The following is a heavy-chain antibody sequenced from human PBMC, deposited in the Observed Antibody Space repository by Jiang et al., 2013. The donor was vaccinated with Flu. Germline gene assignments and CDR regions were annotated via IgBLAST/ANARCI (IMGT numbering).Heavy chain of an antibody. J-gene: IGHJ5*02. CDR2: IYYNGIT. CDR3: TREYAPGRIDP. CDR1: GGSIGDITYH. V-gene: IGHV4-39*01. D-gene: IGHD2-2*01. Sequence: GPGLVKPSETLSLTCTVSGGSIGDITYHWGWVRQPPGKGLEWIGSIYYNGITYYNPSLKSRVTISGDTSKNQFSLKLTSVTAADTALYYCTREYAPGRIDPWGQGTLVTVSS.